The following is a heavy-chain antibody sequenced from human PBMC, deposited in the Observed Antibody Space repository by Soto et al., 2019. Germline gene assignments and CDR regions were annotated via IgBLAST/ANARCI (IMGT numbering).Heavy chain of an antibody. J-gene: IGHJ5*02. CDR3: GRIATGSYSWGES. Sequence: EVQLEESGGDLVQPGGSLRLSCAASGFTFSTYWMHWVRQAPGKGLVWVSRINSDGSITTYADSVKGRITISRDHSKNTGYLQMNSLGAEDTAVDFCGRIATGSYSWGESWGQGTLVTVSS. D-gene: IGHD1-26*01. CDR2: INSDGSIT. V-gene: IGHV3-74*03. CDR1: GFTFSTYW.